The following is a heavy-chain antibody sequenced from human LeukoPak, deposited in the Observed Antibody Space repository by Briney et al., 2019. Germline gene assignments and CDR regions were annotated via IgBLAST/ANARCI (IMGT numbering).Heavy chain of an antibody. D-gene: IGHD6-13*01. CDR1: GYTFTSYY. Sequence: ASVKVSCKASGYTFTSYYMHWVRQAPGQGLEWMGIINLSGGSTSYAQKFQGRVTMTRDTSTSTVYMELSSLRSEDPAVYYCARDYRYSSSWPYYYYYMDVWGKGTTVTVSS. CDR3: ARDYRYSSSWPYYYYYMDV. CDR2: INLSGGST. V-gene: IGHV1-46*01. J-gene: IGHJ6*03.